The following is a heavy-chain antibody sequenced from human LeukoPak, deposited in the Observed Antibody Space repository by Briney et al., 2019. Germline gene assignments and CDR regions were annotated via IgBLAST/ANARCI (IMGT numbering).Heavy chain of an antibody. V-gene: IGHV3-7*01. CDR1: GFTFSSYE. CDR2: IKQDGSEK. D-gene: IGHD6-19*01. J-gene: IGHJ6*03. CDR3: ARQIEDSSGWYLRYYYYYMDV. Sequence: HPGGSLRLSCAASGFTFSSYEMNWVRQAPGKGLEWVANIKQDGSEKYYVDSVKGRFTISRDNAKNSLYLQMNSLRAEDTAVYYCARQIEDSSGWYLRYYYYYMDVWGKGTTVTISS.